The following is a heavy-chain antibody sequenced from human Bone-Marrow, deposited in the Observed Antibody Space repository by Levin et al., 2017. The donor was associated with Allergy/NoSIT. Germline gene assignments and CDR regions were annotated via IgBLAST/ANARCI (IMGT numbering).Heavy chain of an antibody. CDR3: ANSNDFWRGCYTDDY. D-gene: IGHD3-3*01. CDR2: IGGSGGPT. CDR1: GFTFSSYA. J-gene: IGHJ4*02. Sequence: ETLSLTCAASGFTFSSYAMSWVRQAPGKGLEWVSTIGGSGGPTYYADSVKGRFTISRDNSKNTLYLQMDSLRAEDTALYYCANSNDFWRGCYTDDYWGQGTLVTVSS. V-gene: IGHV3-23*01.